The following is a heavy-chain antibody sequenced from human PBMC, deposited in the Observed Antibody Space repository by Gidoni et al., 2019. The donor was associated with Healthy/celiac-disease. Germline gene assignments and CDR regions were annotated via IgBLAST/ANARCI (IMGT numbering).Heavy chain of an antibody. Sequence: QVQLVQSWAEGKKPGASVNVSVKASGDTFTSYAMHWFRQAPGQRLEWMGWINASNGNTKYSQKFQGRVTITRDTSASTAYMELSSLRSEDTAVYYCARSAAALLGYWGQGTLVTVSS. J-gene: IGHJ4*02. V-gene: IGHV1-3*01. D-gene: IGHD6-13*01. CDR2: INASNGNT. CDR1: GDTFTSYA. CDR3: ARSAAALLGY.